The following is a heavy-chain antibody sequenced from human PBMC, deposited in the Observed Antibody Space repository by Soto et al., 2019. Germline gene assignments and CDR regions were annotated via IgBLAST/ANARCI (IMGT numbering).Heavy chain of an antibody. D-gene: IGHD3-10*01. J-gene: IGHJ6*02. CDR1: RFTFNSYS. Sequence: PGWSPRLSCAASRFTFNSYSMNWCRQAPGKGLEWVSYISSSSSTIYYADSVKGRFTISRDNAKNSLYLQMNSLRDEDTAVYYCARDPAPLWFGEFNGMDVWGQGTTVTVSS. CDR3: ARDPAPLWFGEFNGMDV. V-gene: IGHV3-48*02. CDR2: ISSSSSTI.